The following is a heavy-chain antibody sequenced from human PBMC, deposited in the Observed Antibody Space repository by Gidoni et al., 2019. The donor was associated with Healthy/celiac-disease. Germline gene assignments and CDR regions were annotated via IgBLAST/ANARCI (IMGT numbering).Heavy chain of an antibody. D-gene: IGHD4-17*01. Sequence: EVQLVESGGVVVQPGGPLRLSCAASGFTFDDYTMHWVRQAPGKGLEWVSLISWDGGSTYYADSVKGRFTISRDNSKNSLYLQMNSLRTEDTALYYCAKDTVTRARFRAEYFQHWGQGTLVTVSS. J-gene: IGHJ1*01. CDR1: GFTFDDYT. CDR3: AKDTVTRARFRAEYFQH. CDR2: ISWDGGST. V-gene: IGHV3-43*01.